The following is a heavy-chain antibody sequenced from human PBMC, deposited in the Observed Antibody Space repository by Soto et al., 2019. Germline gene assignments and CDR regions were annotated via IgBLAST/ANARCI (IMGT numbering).Heavy chain of an antibody. CDR2: ISSSSSYI. V-gene: IGHV3-21*01. Sequence: GGSLRLSCAASGFTFSSYSMNWVRQAPGKGLEWVSSISSSSSYIYYADSVKGRFTISRDNAKNSLYLQMNSLRAEDTAVYYCARVVTVTHLFEYWGQGTLVTVSS. D-gene: IGHD4-4*01. CDR3: ARVVTVTHLFEY. CDR1: GFTFSSYS. J-gene: IGHJ4*02.